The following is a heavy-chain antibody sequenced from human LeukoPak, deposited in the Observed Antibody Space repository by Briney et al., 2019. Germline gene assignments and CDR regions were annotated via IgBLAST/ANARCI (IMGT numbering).Heavy chain of an antibody. CDR3: ARDPYYYDSSGIDY. D-gene: IGHD3-22*01. CDR2: IYYSGST. J-gene: IGHJ4*02. Sequence: SETLSLTCTVSGGSISSSSYYWGWIRQPPGKGLEWIGSIYYSGSTYYNPSLKSRVTISVDTSKNQFSLKLSSVTAADTAVYYCARDPYYYDSSGIDYWGQGTLVTVSS. V-gene: IGHV4-39*07. CDR1: GGSISSSSYY.